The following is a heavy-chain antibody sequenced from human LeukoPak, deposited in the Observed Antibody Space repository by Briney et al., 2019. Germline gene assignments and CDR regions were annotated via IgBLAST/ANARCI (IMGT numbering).Heavy chain of an antibody. V-gene: IGHV4-31*03. CDR1: GVPVSDGRYY. CDR3: ATPYCSSISCLDVFNM. D-gene: IGHD2-2*01. Sequence: SETLSLTCSVSGVPVSDGRYYWTWIRQYPGKGLEWIGYKYYSGSAKYNPSLKSRLTISMDTSKNQFSLQLSSVTAADTATYYCATPYCSSISCLDVFNMWGQGTGVTVSS. J-gene: IGHJ3*02. CDR2: KYYSGSA.